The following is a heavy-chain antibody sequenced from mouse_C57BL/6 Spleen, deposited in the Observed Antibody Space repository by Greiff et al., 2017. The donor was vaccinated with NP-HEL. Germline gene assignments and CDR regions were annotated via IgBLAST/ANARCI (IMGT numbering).Heavy chain of an antibody. CDR1: GFTFSDYG. J-gene: IGHJ2*01. CDR3: ARLGYGSYYFDY. CDR2: ISNLAYSI. D-gene: IGHD1-1*02. Sequence: EVQGVESGGGLVQPGGSLKLSCAASGFTFSDYGMAWVRQAPRKGPEWVAFISNLAYSIYYADTVTGRFTISRENAKNTLYLEMSSLRSEDTAMYYCARLGYGSYYFDYWGQGTTLTVSS. V-gene: IGHV5-15*01.